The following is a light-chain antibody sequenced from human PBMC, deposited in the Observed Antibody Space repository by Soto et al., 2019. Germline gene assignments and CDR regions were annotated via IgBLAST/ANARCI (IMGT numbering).Light chain of an antibody. Sequence: QSALTQPASVSGSPGQSIAISCTGTSRDVGSDNLVSWYQQHPGKAPKVMIYEGSKRPSGVSDRFSGSKSGNTASLTISGLQADDEADYYCCSYAGSSTDVFGTGTKLTVL. CDR2: EGS. V-gene: IGLV2-23*01. CDR3: CSYAGSSTDV. J-gene: IGLJ1*01. CDR1: SRDVGSDNL.